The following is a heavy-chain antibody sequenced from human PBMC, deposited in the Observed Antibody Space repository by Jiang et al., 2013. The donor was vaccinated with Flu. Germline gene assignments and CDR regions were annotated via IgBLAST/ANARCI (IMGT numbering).Heavy chain of an antibody. CDR1: GYSFSNYW. V-gene: IGHV5-51*01. J-gene: IGHJ5*02. Sequence: GAEVKKPGEPLKISCKGSGYSFSNYWIAWVRQMPGKGLEWMGIVYPDDSDIRYSPTFQGHVTISSDKSTNTAYLEWRSLKASDTATYYCARHQYLWRVSYTYGVDHWGRGTLVTVS. CDR2: VYPDDSDI. D-gene: IGHD1-1*01. CDR3: ARHQYLWRVSYTYGVDH.